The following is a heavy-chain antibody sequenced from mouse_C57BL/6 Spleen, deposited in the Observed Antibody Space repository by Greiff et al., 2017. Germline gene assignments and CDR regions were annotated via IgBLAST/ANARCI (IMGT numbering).Heavy chain of an antibody. Sequence: VQLQESGPELVKPGASVKISCKASGYSFTSYYIHWVKQRPGQGLEWIGWIYPGSGNTKYNEKFKGKATLTADTSSSTAYMQLSSLTSEDSAVYYCPYGSSPYYFDYWGQGTTLTVSS. CDR3: PYGSSPYYFDY. V-gene: IGHV1-66*01. CDR2: IYPGSGNT. D-gene: IGHD1-1*01. J-gene: IGHJ2*01. CDR1: GYSFTSYY.